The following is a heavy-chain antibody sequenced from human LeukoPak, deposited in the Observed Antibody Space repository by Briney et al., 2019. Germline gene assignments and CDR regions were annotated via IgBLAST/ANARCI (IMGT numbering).Heavy chain of an antibody. CDR3: AREADYYDSSGYPEYFQH. V-gene: IGHV1-69*05. D-gene: IGHD3-22*01. CDR2: IIPIFGTA. CDR1: GGTFSSYA. J-gene: IGHJ1*01. Sequence: SVKVSCKASGGTFSSYAISWVRQAPGQGLEWMGGIIPIFGTANYAQKFQGRVTMTRDMSTSTVYMELSSLRSEDTAVYYCAREADYYDSSGYPEYFQHWGQGTLVTVSS.